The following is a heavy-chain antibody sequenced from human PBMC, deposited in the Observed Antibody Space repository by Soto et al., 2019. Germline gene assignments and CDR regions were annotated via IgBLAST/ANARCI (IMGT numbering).Heavy chain of an antibody. CDR3: ARVRFGEWGYAMDV. D-gene: IGHD3-10*01. Sequence: QVQLVESGGGLVKPGGSLRLSCAASGLTFSDCYMNWIRQAPGKGLEWVSYISSSGSSINYAGSVKGRFTISRDNAKNSPYLQMTSLRADDTAMYYCARVRFGEWGYAMDVWGQGTTVTVSS. J-gene: IGHJ6*02. V-gene: IGHV3-11*01. CDR2: ISSSGSSI. CDR1: GLTFSDCY.